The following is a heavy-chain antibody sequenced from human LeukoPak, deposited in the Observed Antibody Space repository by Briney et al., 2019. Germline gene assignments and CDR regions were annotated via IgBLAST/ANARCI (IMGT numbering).Heavy chain of an antibody. CDR2: IKQDGSEK. V-gene: IGHV3-7*01. CDR3: ARGGGYAWDY. J-gene: IGHJ4*02. CDR1: GFTFTTYW. Sequence: GGSLRLSCATSGFTFTTYWMNWVRQAPGKGLEWVANIKQDGSEKYYVDSVKGRFTISRDNAKNSLYLQMNSLRANDTAVYYCARGGGYAWDYWGQGTLVTVSS. D-gene: IGHD5-12*01.